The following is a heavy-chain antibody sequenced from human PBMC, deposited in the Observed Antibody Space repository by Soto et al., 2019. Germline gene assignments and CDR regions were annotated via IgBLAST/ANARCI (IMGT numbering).Heavy chain of an antibody. CDR1: GGSISSSSYY. V-gene: IGHV4-39*01. CDR3: ARGDSPAFDI. CDR2: IYYSGST. Sequence: SETLSLTCTVSGGSISSSSYYWGWIRQPPGKGLEWIGSIYYSGSTYYNPSLKSRVTISVDTSKNQFSLKLSSVTAADTAVYYCARGDSPAFDIWGQGTMVTVSS. D-gene: IGHD2-21*01. J-gene: IGHJ3*02.